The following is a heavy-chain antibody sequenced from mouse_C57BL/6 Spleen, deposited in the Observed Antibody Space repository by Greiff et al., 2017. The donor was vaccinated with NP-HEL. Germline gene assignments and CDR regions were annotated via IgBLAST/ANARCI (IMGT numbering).Heavy chain of an antibody. Sequence: QVQLQQPGAELVKPGASVKLSCKASGYTFTSYWMHWVKQRPGQGLEWIGMIHPNSGSTNYNEKFKSKATLTVDKSSSTAYMQLSSLTSEDSAVYYCARLIYYDYPRPYYAMDYWGQGTSVTVSS. CDR2: IHPNSGST. CDR1: GYTFTSYW. D-gene: IGHD2-4*01. J-gene: IGHJ4*01. V-gene: IGHV1-64*01. CDR3: ARLIYYDYPRPYYAMDY.